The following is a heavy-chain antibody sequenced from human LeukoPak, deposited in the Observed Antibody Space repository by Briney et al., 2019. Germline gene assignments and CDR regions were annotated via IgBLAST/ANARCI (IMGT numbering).Heavy chain of an antibody. D-gene: IGHD3-10*01. CDR2: IKQDGSEK. Sequence: GGSLRLSCAASGFTFSSYWMSWVRQAPGKGLEWVANIKQDGSEKYYVDSVKGRFTISRDNAKNSLYLQMNSLRAEDTAVYYCARGGTMVRGVVNSEGFLGRYWGQGTLVTVSS. CDR3: ARGGTMVRGVVNSEGFLGRY. CDR1: GFTFSSYW. J-gene: IGHJ4*02. V-gene: IGHV3-7*01.